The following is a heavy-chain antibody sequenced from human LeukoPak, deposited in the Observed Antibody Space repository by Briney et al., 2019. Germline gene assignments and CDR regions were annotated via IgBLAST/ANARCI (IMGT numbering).Heavy chain of an antibody. V-gene: IGHV3-7*03. CDR1: GFTFSSYW. CDR2: IKQDGGEK. D-gene: IGHD3-9*01. Sequence: GGSLRLSCAASGFTFSSYWMTWVRQAPGKGLEWVANIKQDGGEKHYVDSVKGRFTISRDNAKNSLYLQMNSLRAEDTAVYYCAKVPTLRYFDWLPDYWGQGTLVTVSS. J-gene: IGHJ4*02. CDR3: AKVPTLRYFDWLPDY.